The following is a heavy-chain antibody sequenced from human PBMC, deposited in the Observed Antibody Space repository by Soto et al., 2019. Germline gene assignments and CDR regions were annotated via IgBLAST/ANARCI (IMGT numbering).Heavy chain of an antibody. Sequence: GGSLRLSCAASGFTFSSYGMHWVRQAPGKGLEWVAVIWYDGSNKYYADSVKGRFTISRDNSKNTLYLQMNSLRAEDTAVYYCARDISYYSSPMPDYWGQGTLVTVSS. V-gene: IGHV3-33*01. D-gene: IGHD6-19*01. CDR1: GFTFSSYG. CDR3: ARDISYYSSPMPDY. J-gene: IGHJ4*02. CDR2: IWYDGSNK.